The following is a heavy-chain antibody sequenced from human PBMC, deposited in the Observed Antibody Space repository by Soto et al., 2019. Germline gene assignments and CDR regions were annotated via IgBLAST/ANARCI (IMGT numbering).Heavy chain of an antibody. CDR3: AKEGTSGLYYFDY. CDR1: GFPFSNYA. D-gene: IGHD6-19*01. Sequence: GSLRLSCAASGFPFSNYAMNWVRQAPGKGLEWVSTISGSGGSPYYADSVKGRFTISRDNSKNTLYLQMNSLRAGDSAIYYCAKEGTSGLYYFDYWGQGTLVTVSS. CDR2: ISGSGGSP. V-gene: IGHV3-23*01. J-gene: IGHJ4*02.